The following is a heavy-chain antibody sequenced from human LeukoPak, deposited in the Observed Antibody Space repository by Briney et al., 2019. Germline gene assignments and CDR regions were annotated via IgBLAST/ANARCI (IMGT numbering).Heavy chain of an antibody. D-gene: IGHD3-10*01. CDR3: ATSTNVLLWFGVEEYYFDY. CDR1: GYTLTELS. J-gene: IGHJ4*02. Sequence: ASVKVSCKVSGYTLTELSMHWVRQAPGKGLEWMGGFDPEDGETIYAQKFQGRVTMTEDTSTDTAYMELSSLRSEDTAVYYCATSTNVLLWFGVEEYYFDYWGQGTLVTVSS. V-gene: IGHV1-24*01. CDR2: FDPEDGET.